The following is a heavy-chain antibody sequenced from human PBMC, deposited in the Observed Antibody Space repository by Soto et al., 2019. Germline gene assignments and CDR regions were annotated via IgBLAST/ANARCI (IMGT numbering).Heavy chain of an antibody. CDR2: IGPESGAT. CDR1: GYTFTGHY. D-gene: IGHD5-12*01. CDR3: GRGRSGQIVVFY. Sequence: ASVKVSCKASGYTFTGHYIHWVRQAPEQGPEWMGEIGPESGATRYAQKFQGRVTMTKDMSTTTVYMELNNLSPDDTAVYYCGRGRSGQIVVFYWGQGTPVTVSS. V-gene: IGHV1-2*02. J-gene: IGHJ4*02.